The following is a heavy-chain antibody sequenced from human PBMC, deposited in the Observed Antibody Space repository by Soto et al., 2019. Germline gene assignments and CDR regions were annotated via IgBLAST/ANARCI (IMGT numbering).Heavy chain of an antibody. CDR1: GGTFSSYG. J-gene: IGHJ5*01. Sequence: SVKVSCKAYGGTFSSYGISWVRQAPGQGLEWMGGIIPLFGTTNFAHKFKGRVTITADESTSTVYMELSSLRFEDTAIYYCARAHGSSWYNWFDYWGQGTLVTVSS. CDR2: IIPLFGTT. D-gene: IGHD6-19*01. V-gene: IGHV1-69*13. CDR3: ARAHGSSWYNWFDY.